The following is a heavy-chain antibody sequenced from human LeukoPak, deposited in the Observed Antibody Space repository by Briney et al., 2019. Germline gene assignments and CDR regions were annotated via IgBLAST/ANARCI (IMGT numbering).Heavy chain of an antibody. J-gene: IGHJ3*02. V-gene: IGHV3-23*01. CDR3: AREGGYCSGGSCPNDAFDI. CDR1: GFTFNSYA. CDR2: FSGSGGAT. D-gene: IGHD2-15*01. Sequence: QPGGSLRLSCAASGFTFNSYAMSWVRQAPGKGLEWVSAFSGSGGATYYADSVRGRFSISRDNSKNTLYLQMNSLRAEDTAVYYCAREGGYCSGGSCPNDAFDIWGQGTMVTVSS.